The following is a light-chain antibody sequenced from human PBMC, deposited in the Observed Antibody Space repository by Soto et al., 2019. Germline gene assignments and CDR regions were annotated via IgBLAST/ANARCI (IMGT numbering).Light chain of an antibody. CDR1: QSFSSN. V-gene: IGKV3-15*01. Sequence: EIVMTQSPATLSVSPGERATLSCRASQSFSSNLAWYQQKPGQAPRLLIYGASTRATGSPARFSGSGSGTEFTLTISSLQSEDFAVYYCQQYNNWPLTFGQGTKVDIK. J-gene: IGKJ1*01. CDR3: QQYNNWPLT. CDR2: GAS.